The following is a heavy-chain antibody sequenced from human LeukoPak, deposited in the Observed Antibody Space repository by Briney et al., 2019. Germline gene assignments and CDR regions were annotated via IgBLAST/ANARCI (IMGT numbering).Heavy chain of an antibody. Sequence: PGGSLRLSCAASGFTFDDYAMHWVRQAPGKGLEWVAGISWNSGSIGYADSVKGRFTISRDNAKNSLYLQMNSLRAEDTAMYYCAKDIAAAAHDAFDIWGQGTMVTVSS. CDR2: ISWNSGSI. D-gene: IGHD6-13*01. V-gene: IGHV3-9*01. CDR3: AKDIAAAAHDAFDI. J-gene: IGHJ3*02. CDR1: GFTFDDYA.